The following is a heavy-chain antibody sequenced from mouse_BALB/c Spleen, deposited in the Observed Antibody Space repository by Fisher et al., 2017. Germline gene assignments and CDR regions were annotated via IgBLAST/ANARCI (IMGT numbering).Heavy chain of an antibody. J-gene: IGHJ4*01. D-gene: IGHD2-14*01. V-gene: IGHV5-12*01. Sequence: RFTISRDNAKNTLYLQMSRLKSEDTAMYYCARQVRPYAMDYWGQGTSVTVSS. CDR3: ARQVRPYAMDY.